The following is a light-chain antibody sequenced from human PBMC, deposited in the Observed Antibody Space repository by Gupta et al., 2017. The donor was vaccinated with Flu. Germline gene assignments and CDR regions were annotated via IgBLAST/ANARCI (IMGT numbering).Light chain of an antibody. CDR3: QQYYSTPPT. Sequence: DNHMTQSPSSLSASAGDRVTITCRASQSIISYLNWYQQKPGKAPKLLIYAASSLETGVPARFSDSGSGTDFTLTISRLQPEDFATYFCQQYYSTPPTFGQGTKVEIK. CDR2: AAS. J-gene: IGKJ1*01. CDR1: QSIISY. V-gene: IGKV1-39*01.